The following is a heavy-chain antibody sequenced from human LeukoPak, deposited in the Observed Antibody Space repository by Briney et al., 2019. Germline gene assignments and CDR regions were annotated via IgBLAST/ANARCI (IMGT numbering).Heavy chain of an antibody. J-gene: IGHJ6*02. CDR2: IYYSGST. Sequence: SETLSLTCTVSGGSISSYYWSWIRQPPGKGLEWIGYIYYSGSTNYNPSLKSRVTISVDTSKNQFSLKLSSVTAADTAVYYCARHLANYYDSSGHINYGMDVWGQGTTVTVSS. CDR3: ARHLANYYDSSGHINYGMDV. V-gene: IGHV4-59*08. CDR1: GGSISSYY. D-gene: IGHD3-22*01.